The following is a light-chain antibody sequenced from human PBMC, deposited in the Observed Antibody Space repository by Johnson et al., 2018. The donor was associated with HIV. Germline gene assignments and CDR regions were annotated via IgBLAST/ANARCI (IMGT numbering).Light chain of an antibody. V-gene: IGLV1-51*02. J-gene: IGLJ1*01. CDR3: GTWDSSLSSYV. CDR1: SSNIGNNY. Sequence: QSVLTQPPSVSAAPGQKVTISCSGSSSNIGNNYVAWYQHLPGTAPKLLIYENSMRPSGIPDRFSGSQSGTSATLCITGLQTGDEADYYCGTWDSSLSSYVFGTGTKVTVL. CDR2: ENS.